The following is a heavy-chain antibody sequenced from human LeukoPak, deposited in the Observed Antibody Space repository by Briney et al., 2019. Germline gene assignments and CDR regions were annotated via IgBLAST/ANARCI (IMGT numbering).Heavy chain of an antibody. Sequence: GGSLRLSCAASGFTFTTYWMSWVRQAPGKGLEWVANINQDGSEKYYVDSVKGRFTISRDNAKNSVYLQMNSLRAEDTAVYYCARGFDACYGFDIWGQGTMVTVSS. CDR1: GFTFTTYW. D-gene: IGHD2/OR15-2a*01. CDR3: ARGFDACYGFDI. J-gene: IGHJ3*02. CDR2: INQDGSEK. V-gene: IGHV3-7*05.